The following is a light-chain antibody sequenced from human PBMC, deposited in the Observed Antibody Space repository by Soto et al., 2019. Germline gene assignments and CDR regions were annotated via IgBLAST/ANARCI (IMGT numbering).Light chain of an antibody. CDR1: SSDVGGYNY. V-gene: IGLV2-14*01. CDR2: EVN. CDR3: SSYASSNTVL. J-gene: IGLJ2*01. Sequence: QSALTQPASVSASPGQSITISCTGTSSDVGGYNYVSWYEQHPGKAPKLIIYEVNNWPSGVSSRFSGSKSGNTASLTISGLQAEDEADYYCSSYASSNTVLFGGGTKLTVL.